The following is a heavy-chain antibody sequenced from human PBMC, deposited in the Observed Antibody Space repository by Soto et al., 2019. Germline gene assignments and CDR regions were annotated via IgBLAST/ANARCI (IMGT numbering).Heavy chain of an antibody. CDR1: GFTVSSNY. J-gene: IGHJ6*02. CDR2: IYSGGST. CDR3: ARDPPATRHGMDV. Sequence: PGGSLRFSCAASGFTVSSNYMSWVRQAPGKGLEWVSVIYSGGSTYYADSVRGRFTISRDNSKNTLYLQMKSLRAEDTAAYYCARDPPATRHGMDVWGQGTTVTVSS. V-gene: IGHV3-53*01.